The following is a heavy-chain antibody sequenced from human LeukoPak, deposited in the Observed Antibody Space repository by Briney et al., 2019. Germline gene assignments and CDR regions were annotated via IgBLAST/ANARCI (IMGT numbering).Heavy chain of an antibody. D-gene: IGHD3-9*01. J-gene: IGHJ5*02. CDR1: GFTFSSYS. Sequence: GGSLRLSCAASGFTFSSYSMNWVRQAPGKGLEWVSPISSSSSCIYYADSVKGRFTISRDNAKNSLYLQMDSLRAEDTAVYYCARATIFGWFDPWGQGTLVTVSS. CDR2: ISSSSSCI. CDR3: ARATIFGWFDP. V-gene: IGHV3-21*01.